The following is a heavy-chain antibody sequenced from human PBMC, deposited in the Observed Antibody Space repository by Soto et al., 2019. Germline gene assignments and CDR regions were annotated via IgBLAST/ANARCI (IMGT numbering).Heavy chain of an antibody. V-gene: IGHV4-59*01. Sequence: QVQLQESGPGLVKPSETLSLTCTVSGGSISSYYWSWIRQPPGKGLEWIGYIYYRGSTNYNPSLKSRVTIPVDTSKNQFSLKLSSVTAADTAMYYCARFNWYFALWGRGTLVTVSS. J-gene: IGHJ2*01. CDR1: GGSISSYY. CDR3: ARFNWYFAL. CDR2: IYYRGST.